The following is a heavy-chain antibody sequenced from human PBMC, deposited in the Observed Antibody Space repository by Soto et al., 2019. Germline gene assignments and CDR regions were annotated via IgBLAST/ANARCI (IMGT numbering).Heavy chain of an antibody. J-gene: IGHJ1*01. CDR1: CAYVSDFS. CDR3: ARESGENWTYEAH. Sequence: TSETLSLTCTVSCAYVSDFSWSWIRQPAGKGLEWIGRITVNGITQYTPSFRSRVTMSMDTSRNQFSLNLQSATAADTALYYCARESGENWTYEAHWGQGTLVTSPQ. V-gene: IGHV4-4*07. D-gene: IGHD1-7*01. CDR2: ITVNGIT.